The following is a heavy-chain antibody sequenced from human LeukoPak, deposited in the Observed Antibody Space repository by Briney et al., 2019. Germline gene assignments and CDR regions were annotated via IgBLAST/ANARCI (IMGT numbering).Heavy chain of an antibody. D-gene: IGHD3-22*01. CDR1: GGSISSYY. CDR3: ARDRNYDRSFDY. Sequence: SETLSLTCTISGGSISSYYWSWIRQPAGKGLEWIGRIYISGSTNYNPSLKSRVTMSVGTSKNQFSLKLSSVTAADTAVYYCARDRNYDRSFDYWGQGTLATVSS. J-gene: IGHJ4*02. CDR2: IYISGST. V-gene: IGHV4-4*07.